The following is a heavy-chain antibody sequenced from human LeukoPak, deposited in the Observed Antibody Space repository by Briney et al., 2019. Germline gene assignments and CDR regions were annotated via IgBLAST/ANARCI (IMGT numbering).Heavy chain of an antibody. CDR1: RFIFSNYA. CDR3: AKDEVVPGYYYTDV. J-gene: IGHJ6*03. D-gene: IGHD2-2*01. V-gene: IGHV3-30*02. Sequence: PGGSLRLSCAASRFIFSNYAMQWVRQAPGMGLEWVAIIRYDGGNTYYADSVKGRFTISRGNSKNTMYLQMNSLNAEDTAVYYCAKDEVVPGYYYTDVWGRGTTVTISS. CDR2: IRYDGGNT.